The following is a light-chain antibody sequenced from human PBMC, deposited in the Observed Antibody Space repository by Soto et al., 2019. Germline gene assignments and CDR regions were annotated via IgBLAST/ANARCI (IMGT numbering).Light chain of an antibody. CDR1: SSDVGSYNR. CDR2: EVS. CDR3: SLYTSSSTYV. V-gene: IGLV2-18*01. J-gene: IGLJ1*01. Sequence: QSALTQPPSVSGSPGQSVTISCTGTSSDVGSYNRVSWYQQPPGTAPKRMIYEVSNRPSGVPDRFSGSKSGNTASLTISGLQAEDEADYYCSLYTSSSTYVFGTGTKLTVL.